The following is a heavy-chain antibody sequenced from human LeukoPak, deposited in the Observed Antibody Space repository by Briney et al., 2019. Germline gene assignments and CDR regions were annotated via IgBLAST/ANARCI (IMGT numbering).Heavy chain of an antibody. J-gene: IGHJ6*02. V-gene: IGHV3-74*01. CDR2: INPDGSIT. CDR3: ARHQMDV. Sequence: GGSLRLSCAASGFTFSGYPIHWVRQAPGKGLVWVSRINPDGSITGHADSVKGRFTTSRDNAKNTVYLQMNSLRAEDTAVYFCARHQMDVWGQGTTVTVSS. CDR1: GFTFSGYP.